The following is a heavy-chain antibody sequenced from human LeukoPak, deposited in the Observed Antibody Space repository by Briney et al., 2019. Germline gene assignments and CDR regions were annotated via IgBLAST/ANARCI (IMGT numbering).Heavy chain of an antibody. J-gene: IGHJ4*02. CDR2: ISSSSSYI. Sequence: GGSLRLSCAASGFTFSSYSMNWVRQAPGKGLEWVSSISSSSSYIYYADSVKGRFTISRDNAKNSLYLQMNSLRAEDTAVYYCAKPGPYTCYDSSGYYYPFDYWGQGTLVTVSS. CDR3: AKPGPYTCYDSSGYYYPFDY. D-gene: IGHD3-22*01. CDR1: GFTFSSYS. V-gene: IGHV3-21*04.